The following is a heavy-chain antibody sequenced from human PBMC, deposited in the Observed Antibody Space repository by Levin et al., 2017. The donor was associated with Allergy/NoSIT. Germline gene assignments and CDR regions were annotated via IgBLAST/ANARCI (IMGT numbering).Heavy chain of an antibody. Sequence: PAGGSLRLSCAASGFTFSGSAMHWVRQASGKGLEWVGRIRSKANSYATAYAASVKGRFTISRDDSKTTPYLQMNSLKPEDTAVYYCTRPRRLPGAMEGQQPDRLHYYGSGSYYNPDYYYYMDVWGKGTTVTVSS. J-gene: IGHJ6*03. CDR2: IRSKANSYAT. V-gene: IGHV3-73*01. D-gene: IGHD3-10*01. CDR3: TRPRRLPGAMEGQQPDRLHYYGSGSYYNPDYYYYMDV. CDR1: GFTFSGSA.